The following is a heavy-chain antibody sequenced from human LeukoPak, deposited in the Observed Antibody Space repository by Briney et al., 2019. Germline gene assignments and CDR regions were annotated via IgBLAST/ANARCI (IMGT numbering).Heavy chain of an antibody. CDR3: ARGSFLITFGGFIG. CDR1: GFIFRNYG. D-gene: IGHD3-16*02. J-gene: IGHJ4*02. CDR2: ISGHGDIT. V-gene: IGHV3-23*01. Sequence: PGGSLRLSCAASGFIFRNYGMNWVRQAPGKGLEWVSGISGHGDITYYADSVKGRFTISRDNAKNSLFLQMNSLRAEDTAVYYCARGSFLITFGGFIGWGQGTLVTVSS.